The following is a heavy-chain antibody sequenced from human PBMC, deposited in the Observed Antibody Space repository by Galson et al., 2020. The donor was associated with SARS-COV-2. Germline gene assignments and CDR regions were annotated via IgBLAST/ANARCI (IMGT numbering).Heavy chain of an antibody. Sequence: TGGSLRLSCAASGFSFSTYWMTWIRQIPGKGLEWVANINQDGSEKYYVDSVKGRFTISRDNGKTSLYLHMNSLRAEDTAVYYCARDYNGDEHWGQGTLVSVSS. V-gene: IGHV3-7*01. CDR1: GFSFSTYW. D-gene: IGHD4-17*01. CDR3: ARDYNGDEH. J-gene: IGHJ1*01. CDR2: INQDGSEK.